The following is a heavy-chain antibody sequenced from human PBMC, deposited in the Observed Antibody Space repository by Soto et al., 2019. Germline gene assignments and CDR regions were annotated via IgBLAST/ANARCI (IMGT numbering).Heavy chain of an antibody. CDR3: AHSLGGSSWNDGYFDF. Sequence: QITLKESGPTLVEPTEALALTCSFSGFSLTTSPVGVGWFRQPPGKALAWLAVIYWYNDKRYNPSLKTRITNAKYTSRNEVALTMTDMEPKDTATYFCAHSLGGSSWNDGYFDFWGQGFLVTVS. J-gene: IGHJ4*02. CDR1: GFSLTTSPVG. CDR2: IYWYNDK. D-gene: IGHD1-1*01. V-gene: IGHV2-5*01.